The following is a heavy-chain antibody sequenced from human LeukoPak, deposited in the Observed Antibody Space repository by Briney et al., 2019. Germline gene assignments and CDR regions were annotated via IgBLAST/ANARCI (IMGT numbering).Heavy chain of an antibody. Sequence: ASVKVSCKASGGTFSSYAISWVRQAPGQGLEWMGGIIPIFGTANYAQKFQGRVTITEDESTSTAYMELSSLRSEDTAVYYCARSYDYVWGSYRYIGYFDYWGQGTLVTVSS. D-gene: IGHD3-16*02. CDR1: GGTFSSYA. CDR2: IIPIFGTA. V-gene: IGHV1-69*13. J-gene: IGHJ4*02. CDR3: ARSYDYVWGSYRYIGYFDY.